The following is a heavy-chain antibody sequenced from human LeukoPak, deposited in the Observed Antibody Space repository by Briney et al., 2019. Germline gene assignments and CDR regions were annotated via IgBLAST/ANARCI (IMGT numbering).Heavy chain of an antibody. J-gene: IGHJ4*02. CDR2: IWSDSSNV. CDR1: GFSFNDYG. V-gene: IGHV3-33*01. CDR3: ARGPTPSPGYSSGWYYFDY. D-gene: IGHD6-19*01. Sequence: PGGSLRLSCAASGFSFNDYGMHWARQAPGKGLEWVAAIWSDSSNVYYANSVKGRFTISRVNSKNTLYLQMNSLRAEDTAVYYCARGPTPSPGYSSGWYYFDYWGQGTLVTVSS.